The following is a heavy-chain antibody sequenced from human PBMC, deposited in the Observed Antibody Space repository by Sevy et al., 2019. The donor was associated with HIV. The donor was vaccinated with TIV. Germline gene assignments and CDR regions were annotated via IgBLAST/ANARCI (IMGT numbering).Heavy chain of an antibody. D-gene: IGHD1-1*01. CDR1: GFTFSSYD. CDR2: VSNDGTYK. J-gene: IGHJ5*02. Sequence: GGSLRLSCAASGFTFSSYDMHWVRQAPGKGLEWVAVVSNDGTYKYYADSVKGRFAITRDNSSTNTYLQMNSLTPDGKAVYFCVKEATAHRKIRFCFGDNCFYNWFDIWGQGVLVTVSS. CDR3: VKEATAHRKIRFCFGDNCFYNWFDI. V-gene: IGHV3-30*18.